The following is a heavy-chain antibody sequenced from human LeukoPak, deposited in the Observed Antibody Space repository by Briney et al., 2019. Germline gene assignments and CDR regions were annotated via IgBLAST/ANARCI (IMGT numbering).Heavy chain of an antibody. Sequence: SETLSLTCAVYGGSFSGYYWSWIRQPPGKGLEWIGETNHSGSTNYNPSLKSRVTISVDTSKNQFSLKLSSVTAADTAVYYCATGTGSIVVVPAAMFGGYYYFGYWGQGNLVTVSS. CDR2: TNHSGST. D-gene: IGHD2-2*01. CDR3: ATGTGSIVVVPAAMFGGYYYFGY. V-gene: IGHV4-34*01. J-gene: IGHJ4*02. CDR1: GGSFSGYY.